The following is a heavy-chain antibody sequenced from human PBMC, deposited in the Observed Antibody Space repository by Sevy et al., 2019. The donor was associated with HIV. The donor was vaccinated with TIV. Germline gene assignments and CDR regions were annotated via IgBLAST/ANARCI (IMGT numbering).Heavy chain of an antibody. V-gene: IGHV4-59*01. D-gene: IGHD3-22*01. CDR2: IYYSGST. Sequence: SETLSLTCTVSGGSISSYYWSWIRQPPGKGLEWIGYIYYSGSTNYNPSLKSRVTISVDTSKNQFSLKLSSVTAADTAVDYCARSYKNYDSSGYYYDYWGQGTLVTVSS. J-gene: IGHJ4*02. CDR1: GGSISSYY. CDR3: ARSYKNYDSSGYYYDY.